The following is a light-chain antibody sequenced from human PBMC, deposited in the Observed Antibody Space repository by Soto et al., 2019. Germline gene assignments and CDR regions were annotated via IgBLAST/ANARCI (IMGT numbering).Light chain of an antibody. Sequence: ELVLTQSPATLSVSPGEGVTLSCRARQSVNNNLAWYQQKPGQAPSLLIHGASTRAAGVPARFSGSGSGTEFTLTIRSLQSEDSAVYYCQEYNRRPPATFGQGTKVEIK. J-gene: IGKJ1*01. V-gene: IGKV3-15*01. CDR3: QEYNRRPPAT. CDR1: QSVNNN. CDR2: GAS.